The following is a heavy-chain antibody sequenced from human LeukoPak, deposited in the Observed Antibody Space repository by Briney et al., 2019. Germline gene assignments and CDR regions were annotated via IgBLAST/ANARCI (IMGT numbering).Heavy chain of an antibody. CDR3: ARERRDYSNYEKGGIGY. CDR1: GYTFTGYY. J-gene: IGHJ4*02. V-gene: IGHV1-2*02. CDR2: INSNSGGT. Sequence: ASVKVSCKASGYTFTGYYMHWVRQAPGQGLEWMGWINSNSGGTNYAQKFQGRVTMTRDTSISTAYMELSRLRSDDTAVYYCARERRDYSNYEKGGIGYWGQGTLVTVSS. D-gene: IGHD4-11*01.